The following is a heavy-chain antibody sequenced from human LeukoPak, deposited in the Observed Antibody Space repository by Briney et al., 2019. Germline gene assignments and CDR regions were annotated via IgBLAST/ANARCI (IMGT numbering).Heavy chain of an antibody. D-gene: IGHD2-2*01. Sequence: GASVKVSCKASGYSFTSYGITWVRQAPGQGLEWMGWISTYDGNANYAQKLQGRVTMTTDTSTITAYMELRSLRSDDTAVYYCARDVVVVPAAITHYYYYGMDVWGQGTTVTVSS. CDR3: ARDVVVVPAAITHYYYYGMDV. CDR2: ISTYDGNA. CDR1: GYSFTSYG. V-gene: IGHV1-18*01. J-gene: IGHJ6*02.